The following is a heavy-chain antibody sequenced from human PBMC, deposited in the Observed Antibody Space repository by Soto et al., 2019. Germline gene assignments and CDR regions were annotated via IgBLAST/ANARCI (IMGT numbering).Heavy chain of an antibody. CDR2: INGGNGNT. D-gene: IGHD3-10*01. Sequence: QVQLVQSGAEVKKPGASVKVSCKASGYTFTNYDLHWVRQAPGQRLEWMGWINGGNGNTKYSEEFQGRVTITRDTSANTAYMELSSLSSEDTAVYYCARFLLHGSTFDYWGQGTLVTVSS. J-gene: IGHJ4*02. CDR1: GYTFTNYD. V-gene: IGHV1-3*01. CDR3: ARFLLHGSTFDY.